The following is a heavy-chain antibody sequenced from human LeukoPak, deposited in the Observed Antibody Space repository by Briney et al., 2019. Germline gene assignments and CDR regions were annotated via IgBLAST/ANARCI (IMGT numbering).Heavy chain of an antibody. Sequence: GGSLRLSCAASGFTFSSYGFHWVRQAPGKGLEWVAFIRYDGSYKYYADSVKGRFTISRDNSKNTLYLQMNSLRAEDTAVYYCAKTLHRITNMDVWGKGTTVTVSS. J-gene: IGHJ6*03. CDR1: GFTFSSYG. D-gene: IGHD3-3*01. CDR3: AKTLHRITNMDV. CDR2: IRYDGSYK. V-gene: IGHV3-30*02.